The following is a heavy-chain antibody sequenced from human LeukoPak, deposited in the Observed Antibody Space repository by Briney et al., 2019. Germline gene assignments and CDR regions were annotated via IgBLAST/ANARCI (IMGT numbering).Heavy chain of an antibody. CDR2: VFYSGST. J-gene: IGHJ4*02. D-gene: IGHD4-17*01. Sequence: SETLSLTCTVSGGSINYDYWSWIRQPPGKGLEWIGYVFYSGSTNYSPSLRGRVTMSVDTSKNQFSLRLSSLTASDTAVYYCAGYQRTGLSATGLDYWGQGTLVTVSS. CDR3: AGYQRTGLSATGLDY. V-gene: IGHV4-59*01. CDR1: GGSINYDY.